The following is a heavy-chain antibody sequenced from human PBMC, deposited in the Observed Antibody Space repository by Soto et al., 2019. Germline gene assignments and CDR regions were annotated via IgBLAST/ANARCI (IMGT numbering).Heavy chain of an antibody. CDR3: ARDLGQWLIWYFEH. CDR1: GGSICSSKYY. CDR2: IYYSGST. D-gene: IGHD6-19*01. V-gene: IGHV4-39*02. J-gene: IGHJ4*02. Sequence: PAETLSPSCTVSGGSICSSKYYWGRIRQPPGMVLEWIGNIYYSGSTNYNPSLKSRVTISVDTSKNQFSLKLSSVTAADTAVYYCARDLGQWLIWYFEHWGQGTMVTVSS.